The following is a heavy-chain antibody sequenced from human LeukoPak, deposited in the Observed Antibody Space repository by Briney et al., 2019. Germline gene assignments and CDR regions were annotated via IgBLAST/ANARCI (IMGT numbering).Heavy chain of an antibody. CDR2: IYTSGST. Sequence: KASQTLSLTCTVSGNSISSGDNYWSWIRQPAGKGLEWIGRIYTSGSTNYNPSLKSRVTISVDTSKNQFSLKLSSVTAADTAVYYCARDTPYGDYYYYYYMDVWGKGTTVTVSS. CDR3: ARDTPYGDYYYYYYMDV. J-gene: IGHJ6*03. D-gene: IGHD4-17*01. CDR1: GNSISSGDNY. V-gene: IGHV4-61*02.